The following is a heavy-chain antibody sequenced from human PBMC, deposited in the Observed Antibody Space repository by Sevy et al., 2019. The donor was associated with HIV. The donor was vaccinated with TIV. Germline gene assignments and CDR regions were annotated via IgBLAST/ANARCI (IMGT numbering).Heavy chain of an antibody. V-gene: IGHV3-23*01. CDR3: GRPTESTVISYWFDP. Sequence: GGSLRLSCAASGFTFSSYAMSWVRQAPGKGLEWVSGISSGGGAGTYYADSVKGRFTISRDNSKNTLHLQMDSLRAEDTALYYCGRPTESTVISYWFDPWGQGTLVTVSS. CDR1: GFTFSSYA. J-gene: IGHJ5*02. D-gene: IGHD1-1*01. CDR2: ISSGGGAGT.